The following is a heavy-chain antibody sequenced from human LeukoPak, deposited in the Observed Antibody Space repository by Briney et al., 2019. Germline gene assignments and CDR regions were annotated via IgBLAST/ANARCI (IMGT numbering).Heavy chain of an antibody. Sequence: GRSLRLSCAASGFTFSSYSMNWVRQAPGKGLEWVSSISSSSSYIYYADSVKGRFTISRDNAKNSLYLQMNSLRAEDTAVYYCARDPRDYDILTGYSGPSDYWGQGTLVTVSS. CDR3: ARDPRDYDILTGYSGPSDY. CDR2: ISSSSSYI. V-gene: IGHV3-21*01. CDR1: GFTFSSYS. D-gene: IGHD3-9*01. J-gene: IGHJ4*02.